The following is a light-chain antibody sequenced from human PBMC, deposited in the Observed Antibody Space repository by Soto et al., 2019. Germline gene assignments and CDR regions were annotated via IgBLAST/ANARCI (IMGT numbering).Light chain of an antibody. J-gene: IGKJ1*01. CDR1: QSIYSNY. V-gene: IGKV3-20*01. Sequence: EIVLTQSPGTLSLSPGERATLSCRASQSIYSNYLAWYQQKPGQAPRLLIYGASTRITAIPDRFSGSGPGTDFALTISRLEPEDFAVYYFQHYVNSSRTFGQGTKVEIK. CDR2: GAS. CDR3: QHYVNSSRT.